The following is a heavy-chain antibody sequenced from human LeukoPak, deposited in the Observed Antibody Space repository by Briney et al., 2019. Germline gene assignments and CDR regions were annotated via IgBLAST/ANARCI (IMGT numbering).Heavy chain of an antibody. D-gene: IGHD3-10*01. J-gene: IGHJ5*02. CDR1: GFTFSSYE. CDR2: ISSSGSTI. Sequence: PGGSLRLSCAASGFTFSSYEMNWVRQAPGKGLEWVSYISSSGSTIYYADSVKGRFTISRDNSKSTLYLQMNSLRAEDTAVYYCAKDARGSGRQNWFDPWGQGTLVTVSS. CDR3: AKDARGSGRQNWFDP. V-gene: IGHV3-48*03.